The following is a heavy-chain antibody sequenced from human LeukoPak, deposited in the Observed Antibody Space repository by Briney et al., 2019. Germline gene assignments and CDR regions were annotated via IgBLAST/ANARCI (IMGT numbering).Heavy chain of an antibody. V-gene: IGHV4-59*01. J-gene: IGHJ4*02. CDR3: ARGYSYGYYHFDD. CDR1: GGSISSYY. D-gene: IGHD5-18*01. CDR2: IYYSGST. Sequence: SETLSLTCTVSGGSISSYYWSWIRQPPGRGLEWIGYIYYSGSTNYNPSLKSRVTISVDTSKNQFSLKLSSVTAADTAVYYCARGYSYGYYHFDDWGQGTLVTVSS.